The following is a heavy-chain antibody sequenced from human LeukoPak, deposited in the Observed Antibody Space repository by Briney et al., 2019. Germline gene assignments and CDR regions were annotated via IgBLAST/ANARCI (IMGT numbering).Heavy chain of an antibody. CDR3: ARDRYCSGGSRYYFDY. D-gene: IGHD2-15*01. CDR2: IYHSGST. CDR1: GYSISSGYY. J-gene: IGHJ4*02. V-gene: IGHV4-38-2*02. Sequence: PSETLSLTCTVSGYSISSGYYWGWIRQPPGKGLEWIGSIYHSGSTYYNPSLKSRVTISVDTSKNQFSLKLSSVTAADTAVYYCARDRYCSGGSRYYFDYWGQGTLVTVSS.